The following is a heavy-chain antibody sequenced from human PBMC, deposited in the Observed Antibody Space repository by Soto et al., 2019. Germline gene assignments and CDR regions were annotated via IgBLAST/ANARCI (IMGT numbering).Heavy chain of an antibody. CDR2: ISSSSSYT. CDR3: ARGSVVVPAAMLFDD. D-gene: IGHD2-2*01. V-gene: IGHV3-11*05. CDR1: GFTFSDYY. Sequence: SLRLSCAASGFTFSDYYMSWIRQAPGKGLEWVSYISSSSSYTNYADSVKGRFTISRDNAKNSLYLQMNSLRAEDTAVYYCARGSVVVPAAMLFDDWGQGTLVTVSS. J-gene: IGHJ4*02.